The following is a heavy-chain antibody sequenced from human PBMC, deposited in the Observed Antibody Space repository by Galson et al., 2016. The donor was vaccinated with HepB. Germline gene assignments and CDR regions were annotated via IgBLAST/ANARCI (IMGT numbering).Heavy chain of an antibody. D-gene: IGHD3-9*01. CDR3: AKDYLVLRYFDWLISKGAFDI. Sequence: SLRLSCAASGFSISSYSMNWVRQAPGKGLEWVSYISTGSTTIYYADSVKGRFTISRDNAKNTLYLQMNSLRAEDTAVYYCAKDYLVLRYFDWLISKGAFDIWGQGTMVTVSS. J-gene: IGHJ3*02. CDR2: ISTGSTTI. V-gene: IGHV3-48*01. CDR1: GFSISSYS.